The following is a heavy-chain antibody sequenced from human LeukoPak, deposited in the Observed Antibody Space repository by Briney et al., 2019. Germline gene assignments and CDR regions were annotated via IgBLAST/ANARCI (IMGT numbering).Heavy chain of an antibody. CDR3: AKDGYYYDSSGRFDY. CDR2: ISSGITYI. V-gene: IGHV3-21*04. CDR1: EFTFSTYS. J-gene: IGHJ4*02. Sequence: GGSLRLSCAASEFTFSTYSMNWVRQAPGKGLEWVSSISSGITYIYYADSVKGRFTISRDNAKNSLYLQMNSLRAEDTALYYCAKDGYYYDSSGRFDYWGQGTLVTVSS. D-gene: IGHD3-22*01.